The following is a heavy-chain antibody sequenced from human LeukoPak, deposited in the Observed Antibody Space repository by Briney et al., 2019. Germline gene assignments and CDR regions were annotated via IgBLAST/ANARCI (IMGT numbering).Heavy chain of an antibody. CDR1: GFIFSNAW. J-gene: IGHJ4*02. CDR3: TTFLGVAAAGN. Sequence: TGGSLRLSCAGFGFIFSNAWMSWVRQAPGKGLEWVGRIKSKANGETIDYAAPVRGRFTISRDDSKNMVYLQVNSLKTEDTAVYYCTTFLGVAAAGNWGQGTLVIVSS. CDR2: IKSKANGETI. D-gene: IGHD6-13*01. V-gene: IGHV3-15*01.